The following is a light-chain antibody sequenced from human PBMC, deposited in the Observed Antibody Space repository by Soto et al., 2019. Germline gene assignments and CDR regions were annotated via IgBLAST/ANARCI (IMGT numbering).Light chain of an antibody. V-gene: IGKV1-39*01. CDR2: ETS. CDR1: QSLGRR. J-gene: IGKJ2*01. Sequence: DIQMTQSPSSLSASVGDRVTITCRASQSLGRRLTWYQQKAGEAPKLLIYETSNLQNGVPARFSGSGSETACTLTINSLQPEDCANYYFQQSFCPPYTLGQGTKLE. CDR3: QQSFCPPYT.